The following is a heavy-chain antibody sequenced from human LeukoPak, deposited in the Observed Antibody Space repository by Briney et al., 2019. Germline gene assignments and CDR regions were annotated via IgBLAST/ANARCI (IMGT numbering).Heavy chain of an antibody. J-gene: IGHJ6*02. CDR1: GLTFSSYW. Sequence: PGGSLRLSCAASGLTFSSYWMNWARQAPGKGLEWVASINHNGNVNYYVDSVKGQFTISRDNAKHSLYLQMSNLRAEDTAVYFCARGGGLDVWGQGATVTVSS. CDR3: ARGGGLDV. V-gene: IGHV3-7*03. D-gene: IGHD3-16*01. CDR2: INHNGNVN.